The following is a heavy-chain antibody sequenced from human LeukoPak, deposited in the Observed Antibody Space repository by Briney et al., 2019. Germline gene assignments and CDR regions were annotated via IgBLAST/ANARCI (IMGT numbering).Heavy chain of an antibody. CDR1: GGSISSGGYS. D-gene: IGHD3-16*01. J-gene: IGHJ4*02. CDR2: IYHSGST. Sequence: KSSETLSLTCAVSGGSISSGGYSWSWIRQPPGKGLEWIGYIYHSGSTYYNPSLKSRVTISVDRSKNQFSLKLSSVTAADTAVYYCARLTDHDLGHFDYWGQGTLVTVSS. V-gene: IGHV4-30-2*01. CDR3: ARLTDHDLGHFDY.